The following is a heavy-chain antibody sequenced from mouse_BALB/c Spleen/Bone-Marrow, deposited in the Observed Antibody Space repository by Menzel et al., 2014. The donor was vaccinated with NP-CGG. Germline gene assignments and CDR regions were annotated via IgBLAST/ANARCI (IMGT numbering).Heavy chain of an antibody. D-gene: IGHD2-4*01. CDR3: SRLRMITTYFDV. Sequence: EVKLEESGGGLAKPGGSLQLSCAASGFTFSTYAMSWVRQTPEKRLEWVATISSSGSYTYYPDSVEGRFTISRDNAKNTLYLQMSSLRSEDTAMFYCSRLRMITTYFDVWGAGTTVTVSS. J-gene: IGHJ1*01. CDR1: GFTFSTYA. V-gene: IGHV5-9-3*01. CDR2: ISSSGSYT.